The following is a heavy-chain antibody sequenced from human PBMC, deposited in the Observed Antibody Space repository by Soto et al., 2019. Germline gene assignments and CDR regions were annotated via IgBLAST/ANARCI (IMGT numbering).Heavy chain of an antibody. V-gene: IGHV4-39*01. Sequence: PSETLSLTCTVSGDSIISSDFYWGWVRQPPGKGLEWIGSIFYLGSSYYNPSLKSRVTMSVDTSKNQFSLRLRSVTAADTALYFCARHSLALRKNNWFDPWGQGIMVTFSS. D-gene: IGHD3-3*02. J-gene: IGHJ5*02. CDR2: IFYLGSS. CDR1: GDSIISSDFY. CDR3: ARHSLALRKNNWFDP.